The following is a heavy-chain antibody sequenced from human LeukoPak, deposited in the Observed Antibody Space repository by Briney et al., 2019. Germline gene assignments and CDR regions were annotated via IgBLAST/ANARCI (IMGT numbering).Heavy chain of an antibody. CDR2: ISSGSSYI. D-gene: IGHD3-22*01. Sequence: GGSLRLSCAASGFTFSSYSMNWVRQAPGKGLEWVSSISSGSSYIYYADSVKGRFTISRDNAKNSLYLQMNSLRAGDTAVYYCARDASRGMTYYYDSSSYWGQGPLVTVSS. V-gene: IGHV3-21*01. CDR1: GFTFSSYS. CDR3: ARDASRGMTYYYDSSSY. J-gene: IGHJ1*01.